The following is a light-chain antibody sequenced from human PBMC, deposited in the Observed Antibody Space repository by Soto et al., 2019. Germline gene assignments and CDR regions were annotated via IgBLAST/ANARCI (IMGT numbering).Light chain of an antibody. Sequence: QSVLTQPASVSGSPGQSITISCTGTSCDIGSYNRVSWYQQHPGKAPKLIIYEVTDRPSGVSNRFSGSKSGNTASLTISGLQAEDEAEYYCSSYTNINTRACVFGTGTKVTVL. J-gene: IGLJ1*01. V-gene: IGLV2-14*01. CDR1: SCDIGSYNR. CDR2: EVT. CDR3: SSYTNINTRACV.